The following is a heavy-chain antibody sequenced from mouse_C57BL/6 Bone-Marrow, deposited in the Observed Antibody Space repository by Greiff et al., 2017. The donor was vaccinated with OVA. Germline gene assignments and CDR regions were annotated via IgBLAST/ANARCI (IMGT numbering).Heavy chain of an antibody. D-gene: IGHD3-2*02. Sequence: EVMLVESGGDLVKPGGSLKLSCAASGFTFSSYGMSWVRQTPDKRLEWVATISSGGSYNYYPDSVKGRFTISRDNAKNTLYLQMSSLKSEDTAMYYCARRQLRLRAMDYWGQGTSVTVSS. CDR3: ARRQLRLRAMDY. CDR1: GFTFSSYG. CDR2: ISSGGSYN. V-gene: IGHV5-6*02. J-gene: IGHJ4*01.